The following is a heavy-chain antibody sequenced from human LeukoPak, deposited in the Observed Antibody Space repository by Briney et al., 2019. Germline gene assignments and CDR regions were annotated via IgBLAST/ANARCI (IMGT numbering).Heavy chain of an antibody. V-gene: IGHV4-34*01. CDR3: ARTTAVAGNGFDY. D-gene: IGHD6-19*01. Sequence: SETLSLTCTVYGGSFSGYYWSWIRQPPGRGLEWIGEINHSGSINYDPSLKSRVTISVDTSKNQFSLKLSSVTAADTAVYYCARTTAVAGNGFDYWGQGTLVTVSS. CDR2: INHSGSI. J-gene: IGHJ4*02. CDR1: GGSFSGYY.